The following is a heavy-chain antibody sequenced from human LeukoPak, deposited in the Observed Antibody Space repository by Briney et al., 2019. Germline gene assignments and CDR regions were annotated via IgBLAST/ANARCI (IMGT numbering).Heavy chain of an antibody. CDR3: ARDREGWFGEIQHYGMDV. Sequence: SQTLSLTCTVSDGSISSGGYYWSWIPQHPGKGLECICYIYYSRSTYYNPSLKSRVTISVDTSKNQFSLKLSSVTAADTAVYYCARDREGWFGEIQHYGMDVWGQGTTVTVSS. V-gene: IGHV4-31*03. CDR1: DGSISSGGYY. D-gene: IGHD3-10*01. J-gene: IGHJ6*02. CDR2: IYYSRST.